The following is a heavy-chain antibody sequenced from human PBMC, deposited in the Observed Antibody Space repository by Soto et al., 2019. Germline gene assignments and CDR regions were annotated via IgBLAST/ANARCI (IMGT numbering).Heavy chain of an antibody. J-gene: IGHJ5*02. D-gene: IGHD4-17*01. Sequence: EVQLVESGGGLVQPGGSLRLSCAASGFTFSIYSMNWVRQAPGKRLEWVSYISSDSSTIYYADSVKGRFTISRDNAENSLYLQMNSLRDEDTAVYYCIGDGGPSDWFDPWGQGTLVTVSS. CDR2: ISSDSSTI. CDR1: GFTFSIYS. CDR3: IGDGGPSDWFDP. V-gene: IGHV3-48*02.